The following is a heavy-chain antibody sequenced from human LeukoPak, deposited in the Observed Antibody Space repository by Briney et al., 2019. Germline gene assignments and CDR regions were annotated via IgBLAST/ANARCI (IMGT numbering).Heavy chain of an antibody. D-gene: IGHD1-1*01. CDR3: AGVGFYKTRQGAFDI. V-gene: IGHV4-59*01. Sequence: SETLSLTCTVSGGSISGYAWTWIRQPPGRELEWIGLIYYSGSTNYNPSLKSRVTISVDTSKNQFSLKLGSVTAADTAVYYCAGVGFYKTRQGAFDIWGQGTMVTVSS. CDR1: GGSISGYA. J-gene: IGHJ3*02. CDR2: IYYSGST.